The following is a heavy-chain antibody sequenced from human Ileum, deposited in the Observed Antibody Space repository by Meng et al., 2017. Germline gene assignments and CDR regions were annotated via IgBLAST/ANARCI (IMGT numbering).Heavy chain of an antibody. J-gene: IGHJ4*02. D-gene: IGHD6-19*01. V-gene: IGHV1-2*02. Sequence: QVQLVRSGAGVKKPGASVTVSCKTFGYTFSDYFMYWVRQAPGQGLEWMGWIDPRTGDTRYTQNLQGRVTMTRDTSISTVYMEVTNLRDDDTAVYYCARDLAGLGGYWGQGTLVTVAS. CDR3: ARDLAGLGGY. CDR1: GYTFSDYF. CDR2: IDPRTGDT.